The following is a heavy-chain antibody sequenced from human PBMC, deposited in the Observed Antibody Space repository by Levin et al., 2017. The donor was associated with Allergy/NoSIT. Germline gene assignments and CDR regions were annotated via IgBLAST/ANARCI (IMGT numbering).Heavy chain of an antibody. J-gene: IGHJ5*02. CDR2: MYYSGST. D-gene: IGHD1-26*01. Sequence: SETLSLTCTVSGDSISSDYWSWIRQPPGKGLEWIGYMYYSGSTNYNPSLKSRLTITVNTSKNQFSLKLTSVTAADTAVYYCARLGIVRAPTWGQGTLVTVSS. V-gene: IGHV4-59*01. CDR3: ARLGIVRAPT. CDR1: GDSISSDY.